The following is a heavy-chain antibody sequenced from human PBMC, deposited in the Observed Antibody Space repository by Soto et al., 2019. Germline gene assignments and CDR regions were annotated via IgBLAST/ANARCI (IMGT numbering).Heavy chain of an antibody. CDR2: IYYSGST. Sequence: QVQLQESGPGLVKPSETLSLTCTVSGGSISSYYWSWIRQPPGKGLEWIGYIYYSGSTNYNPSLKSRVTMSVDTSKNQFSLRLSSVTAADTAVYFCARDQSGWNGVDYWGQGTLVTVSS. J-gene: IGHJ4*02. D-gene: IGHD1-1*01. CDR3: ARDQSGWNGVDY. CDR1: GGSISSYY. V-gene: IGHV4-59*01.